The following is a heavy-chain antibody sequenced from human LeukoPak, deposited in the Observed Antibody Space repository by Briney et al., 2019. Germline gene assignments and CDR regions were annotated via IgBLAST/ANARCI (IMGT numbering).Heavy chain of an antibody. D-gene: IGHD2-15*01. CDR3: ARDYPSLYCSGGSCCY. CDR1: GFTVSSNY. V-gene: IGHV3-66*01. J-gene: IGHJ4*02. Sequence: GGSLRLSCAASGFTVSSNYMSWVRQAPGKGLEWVSVIYSGGSTYYADSVKGRFTISRDNSKNTLYLQMNSLRAEDTAVYYCARDYPSLYCSGGSCCYWGQGTLVTVSS. CDR2: IYSGGST.